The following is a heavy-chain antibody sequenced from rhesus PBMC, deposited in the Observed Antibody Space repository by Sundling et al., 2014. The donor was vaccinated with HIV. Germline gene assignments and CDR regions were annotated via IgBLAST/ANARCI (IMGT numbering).Heavy chain of an antibody. V-gene: IGHV4-80*01. Sequence: QVQLQESGPGLVKPSETLSLTCTVSGASISSYWWSWIRQPPGKGLEWIGEINGNSGSTNYNPSLKSRVTVSRDTSSNHFSLKLNSLTAADTAVYYCAREPDYEYSEPYYWGQGVLVTVSS. CDR3: AREPDYEYSEPYY. D-gene: IGHD4-23*01. CDR2: INGNSGST. J-gene: IGHJ4*01. CDR1: GASISSYW.